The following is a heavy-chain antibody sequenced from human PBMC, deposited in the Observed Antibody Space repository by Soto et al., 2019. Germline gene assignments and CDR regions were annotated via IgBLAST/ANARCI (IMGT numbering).Heavy chain of an antibody. Sequence: SETLSLTCTVSGGSISSSSYYWGWIRQPPGKGLEWIGSIYYSGSTYYNPSLKSRVTISVDTSKNQFSLKLSSVTAADTAVYYCARQRFGENWFDPWGQGTLVTVSS. D-gene: IGHD3-10*01. CDR1: GGSISSSSYY. CDR2: IYYSGST. V-gene: IGHV4-39*01. CDR3: ARQRFGENWFDP. J-gene: IGHJ5*02.